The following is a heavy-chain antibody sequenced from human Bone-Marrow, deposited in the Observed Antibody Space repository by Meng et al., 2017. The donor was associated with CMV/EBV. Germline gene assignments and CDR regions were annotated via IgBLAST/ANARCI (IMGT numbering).Heavy chain of an antibody. CDR2: ISSTSTYI. J-gene: IGHJ4*02. D-gene: IGHD3-9*01. CDR3: AKGAQYYDILTPFDY. Sequence: GGSLRLSCAASGFTFNIYTINWVRQSPGKGLEWVSSISSTSTYIYYAESVKGRFTISRDNAKNSLYLQMNSLRAEDTAVYYCAKGAQYYDILTPFDYWGQGTLVTFSS. V-gene: IGHV3-21*04. CDR1: GFTFNIYT.